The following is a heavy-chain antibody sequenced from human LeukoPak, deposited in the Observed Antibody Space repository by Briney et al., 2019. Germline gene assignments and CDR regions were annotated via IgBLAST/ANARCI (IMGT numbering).Heavy chain of an antibody. D-gene: IGHD6-25*01. V-gene: IGHV3-23*01. CDR1: SGSLSGYS. J-gene: IGHJ3*02. Sequence: PSETLSLTCSVYSGSLSGYSWSWVRQAPGKGLEWVSAISGSGGSTYYADSVKGRFTISRDNSKNTLYLQMNSLRAEDTAVYYCAKDQRIAAAMGAFDIWGQGTMVTVSS. CDR2: ISGSGGST. CDR3: AKDQRIAAAMGAFDI.